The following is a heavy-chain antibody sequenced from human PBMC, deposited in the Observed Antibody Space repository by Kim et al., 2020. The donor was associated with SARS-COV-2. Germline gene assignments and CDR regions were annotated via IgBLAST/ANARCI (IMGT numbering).Heavy chain of an antibody. V-gene: IGHV3-15*01. Sequence: DGGTTDYAAPVKGRFTISRDDSKNTLYLQMNSLKTEDTAVYYCTTGEVVAWGQGTLVTVSS. CDR3: TTGEVVA. D-gene: IGHD2-15*01. J-gene: IGHJ5*02. CDR2: DGGTT.